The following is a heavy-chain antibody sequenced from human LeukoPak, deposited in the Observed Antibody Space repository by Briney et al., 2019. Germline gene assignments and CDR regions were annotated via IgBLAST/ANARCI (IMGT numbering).Heavy chain of an antibody. J-gene: IGHJ6*03. CDR3: ATVGGGYYYMDV. CDR2: FDPEDGET. CDR1: GYTLTELS. D-gene: IGHD2-15*01. Sequence: ASVKVSCKVSGYTLTELSMHWVRQAPGKGLEWMGGFDPEDGETIYAQKFQGRVTMTEDTSTDTAYMELSSLRSEDTAVYYCATVGGGYYYMDVWGKGTTVTVSS. V-gene: IGHV1-24*01.